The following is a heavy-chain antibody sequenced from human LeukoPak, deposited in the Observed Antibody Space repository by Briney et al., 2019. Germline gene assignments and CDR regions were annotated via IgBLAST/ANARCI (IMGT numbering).Heavy chain of an antibody. CDR3: ARGPPARYCGGDCYSGDY. CDR1: GYTFTSYD. D-gene: IGHD2-21*02. J-gene: IGHJ4*02. CDR2: MNPNSGNT. V-gene: IGHV1-8*01. Sequence: ASVKVSCKASGYTFTSYDINWVRQATGQRLEWMGWMNPNSGNTGYAQKFQGRVTMTRNTSISTAYMELSSLRSEDTAVYYCARGPPARYCGGDCYSGDYSGQGTLVTVSS.